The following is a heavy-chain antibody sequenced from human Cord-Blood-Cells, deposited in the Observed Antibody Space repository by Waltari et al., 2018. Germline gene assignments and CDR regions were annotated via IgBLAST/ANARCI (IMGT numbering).Heavy chain of an antibody. V-gene: IGHV1-8*01. CDR1: GYTFTSYD. CDR3: ASATYYYGSGSYIFDY. Sequence: QVQLVQSGAEVKKPSAAVKVSCKASGYTFTSYDIYWVRRGTGQGLEWRGWINPNNGNTGYAQKFQGRVTMTRNTSISTAYMELSSLRSEDTAVYYCASATYYYGSGSYIFDYWGQGTLVTVSS. D-gene: IGHD3-10*01. J-gene: IGHJ4*02. CDR2: INPNNGNT.